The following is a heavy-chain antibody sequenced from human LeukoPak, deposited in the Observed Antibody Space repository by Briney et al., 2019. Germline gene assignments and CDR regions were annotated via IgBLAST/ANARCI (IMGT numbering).Heavy chain of an antibody. J-gene: IGHJ5*02. CDR2: IYHSGST. Sequence: SETLSLTRTDSGVSISSPNCSCAPQPPGKGLEWIGYIYHSGSTNYNPSLKSRVTISVDTSKNQFSLKLRSVTAADTALYYSARDPDMFSCWFDHWGQGTLDTVSS. CDR1: GVSISSPN. CDR3: ARDPDMFSCWFDH. V-gene: IGHV4-59*11. D-gene: IGHD2/OR15-2a*01.